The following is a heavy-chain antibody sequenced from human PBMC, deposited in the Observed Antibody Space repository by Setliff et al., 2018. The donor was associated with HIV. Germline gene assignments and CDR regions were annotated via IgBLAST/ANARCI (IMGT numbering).Heavy chain of an antibody. CDR2: ISTFDRSI. CDR3: ARAPRIFPEFNNPHPHFDH. J-gene: IGHJ4*02. CDR1: GYTFTNYG. Sequence: RASVKVSCKASGYTFTNYGVSWVRQAPGQGLEWMGWISTFDRSINYDDKFEGRITVTTDTSTSTAYMELRGLISDYTAVYFCARAPRIFPEFNNPHPHFDHWGQGTLVTVSS. V-gene: IGHV1-18*01. D-gene: IGHD3-3*01.